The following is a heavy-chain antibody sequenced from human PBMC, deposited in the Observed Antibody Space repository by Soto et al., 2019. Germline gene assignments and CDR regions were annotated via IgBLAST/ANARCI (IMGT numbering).Heavy chain of an antibody. J-gene: IGHJ4*02. CDR1: GVSLSGYY. D-gene: IGHD3-16*01. Sequence: QVQLQQWGAGPLKPSETLSLTCAVYGVSLSGYYWSWIRQPPGKGLEWIGEIDNSGKTNYRPSLKSRVTISADTSKNQFSLTVTSLTAADTAVYYCARGRDGGAADWGQGTRVTVSS. CDR2: IDNSGKT. CDR3: ARGRDGGAAD. V-gene: IGHV4-34*01.